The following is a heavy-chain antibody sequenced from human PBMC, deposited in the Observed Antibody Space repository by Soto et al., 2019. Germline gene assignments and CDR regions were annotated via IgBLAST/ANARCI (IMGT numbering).Heavy chain of an antibody. CDR2: ISGSGGST. Sequence: GGSLRRSCAASGFTFSSYAMSWVRQAPGKGLEWVSAISGSGGSTYYADSVKGRFTISRDNSKNTLYLQMNSLRAEDTAVYYCAKDQGSSWYEIDYWGQGTLVTVSS. V-gene: IGHV3-23*01. CDR3: AKDQGSSWYEIDY. CDR1: GFTFSSYA. D-gene: IGHD6-13*01. J-gene: IGHJ4*02.